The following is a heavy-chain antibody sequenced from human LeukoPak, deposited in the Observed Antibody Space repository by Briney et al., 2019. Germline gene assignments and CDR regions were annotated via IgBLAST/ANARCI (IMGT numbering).Heavy chain of an antibody. CDR2: ISYDGSNK. J-gene: IGHJ4*02. Sequence: GGSLRLSCAASGFTFSSYGMHWVRQAPGKGLEWVAVISYDGSNKYYADSVKGRFTISRDNSKNTLYLQMNSLRAEDTAVYYCAKEGGITMIVVVPPVLWGQGTLVTVSS. V-gene: IGHV3-30*18. CDR1: GFTFSSYG. CDR3: AKEGGITMIVVVPPVL. D-gene: IGHD3-22*01.